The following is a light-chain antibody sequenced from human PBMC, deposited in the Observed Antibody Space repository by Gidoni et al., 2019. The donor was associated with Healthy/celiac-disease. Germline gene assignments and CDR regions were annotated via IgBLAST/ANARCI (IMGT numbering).Light chain of an antibody. Sequence: DIQMTQSTSSLSASVGDRVTITCRASQSISSYLNWYQQKPGKAPKLLIYAASSLQSGVPSRFSGSGSGTDFTLTISSLQPEDFATYYCQPSYSTLTFGGGTKVEIK. CDR3: QPSYSTLT. V-gene: IGKV1-39*01. J-gene: IGKJ4*01. CDR2: AAS. CDR1: QSISSY.